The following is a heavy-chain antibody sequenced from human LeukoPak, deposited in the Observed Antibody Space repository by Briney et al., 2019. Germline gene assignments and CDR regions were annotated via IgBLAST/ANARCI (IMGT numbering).Heavy chain of an antibody. CDR2: IYSSGST. D-gene: IGHD4-17*01. CDR3: ARRTVTTIWH. Sequence: SETLSLTCTVSGGSISSGSYYWSWIRQPAGKGLEWIGRIYSSGSTNYNPSLKSRVTISLDTSKNQFSLKLSSVTAADTAVYYCARRTVTTIWHWGQGTLVTVSS. V-gene: IGHV4-61*02. CDR1: GGSISSGSYY. J-gene: IGHJ4*02.